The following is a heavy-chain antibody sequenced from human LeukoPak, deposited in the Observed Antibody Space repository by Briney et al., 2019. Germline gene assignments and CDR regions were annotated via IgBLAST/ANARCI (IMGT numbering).Heavy chain of an antibody. CDR1: GGSFSGYY. D-gene: IGHD3-3*01. J-gene: IGHJ4*02. Sequence: SETLSLTCAVYGGSFSGYYWSWIRQPPGKGLEWIGEINHSGSTNYNPSLKSRVTISVDTSKNQFSLKLSSVTAADTAVYYCARLPFTNYFDYWGQGTLVTVSS. CDR2: INHSGST. V-gene: IGHV4-34*01. CDR3: ARLPFTNYFDY.